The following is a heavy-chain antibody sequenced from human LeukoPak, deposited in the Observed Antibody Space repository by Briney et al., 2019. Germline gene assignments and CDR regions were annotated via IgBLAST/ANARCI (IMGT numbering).Heavy chain of an antibody. CDR3: ARDWGYGGNPRNDAFDI. CDR1: GFTFSSYS. Sequence: GGSLRLSCAASGFTFSSYSMNWVRQAPGKGLGWVSYISSSSSTIYYADSVKGRFTISRDNAKNSLYLQMNSLRDEDTAVYYCARDWGYGGNPRNDAFDIWGQGTMVTVSS. D-gene: IGHD4-23*01. J-gene: IGHJ3*02. CDR2: ISSSSSTI. V-gene: IGHV3-48*02.